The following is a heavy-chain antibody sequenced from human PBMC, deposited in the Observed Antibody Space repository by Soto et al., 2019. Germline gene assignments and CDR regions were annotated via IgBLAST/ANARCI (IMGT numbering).Heavy chain of an antibody. Sequence: ASVKVSCKASGGTFSSYAISWVRQAPGQGLEWMGWISAYHGNTDYAQKLQGRVTMTTETSTRTAYMELRSLRSNDSAVYYCAXGPQGRFXGYAFNNWGRGT. CDR1: GGTFSSYA. D-gene: IGHD3-16*01. V-gene: IGHV1-18*01. CDR2: ISAYHGNT. J-gene: IGHJ3*02. CDR3: AXGPQGRFXGYAFNN.